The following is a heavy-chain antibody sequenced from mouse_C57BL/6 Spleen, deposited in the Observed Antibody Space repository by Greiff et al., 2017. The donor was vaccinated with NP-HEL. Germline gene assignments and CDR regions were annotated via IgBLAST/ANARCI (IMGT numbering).Heavy chain of an antibody. J-gene: IGHJ3*01. V-gene: IGHV14-1*01. Sequence: EVQLQQSGAELVRPGASVKLSCTASGFNIKDYYMHWVKQRPEQGLEWIGRIDPEDGDTEYAPKFQGKATMTADTSSNTAYLELSSLTSEDTAVYYCTTVDGYPWFAYWGQGTLVTVSA. CDR2: IDPEDGDT. CDR1: GFNIKDYY. D-gene: IGHD2-2*01. CDR3: TTVDGYPWFAY.